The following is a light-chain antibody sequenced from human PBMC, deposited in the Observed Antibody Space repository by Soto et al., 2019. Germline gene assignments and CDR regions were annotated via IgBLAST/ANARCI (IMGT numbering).Light chain of an antibody. CDR2: GAS. CDR1: QGIAGN. J-gene: IGKJ4*01. V-gene: IGKV3-15*01. CDR3: QQYNNWPLT. Sequence: IVMTQSPATLSVSPGERVTLSCRASQGIAGNLAWYQQRPGQAPRLLIYGASTRATGIPATFSGSESGTEFTLTIGSLQSEDFAVYYCQQYNNWPLTFGGGTKVEIK.